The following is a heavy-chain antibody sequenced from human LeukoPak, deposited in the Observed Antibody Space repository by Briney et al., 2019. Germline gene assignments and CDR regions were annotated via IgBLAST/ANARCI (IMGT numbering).Heavy chain of an antibody. CDR2: IYHSGST. Sequence: SETLSLTCTVSGYSISSGYYWGWIRQPPGKGLEWIGSIYHSGSTYYNPSLKSRVTISVDTSKNQFSLKLSSVTAADTAVYYCARSPLLLRPFDYWGQGTLVTVSS. CDR1: GYSISSGYY. J-gene: IGHJ4*02. D-gene: IGHD2-15*01. CDR3: ARSPLLLRPFDY. V-gene: IGHV4-38-2*02.